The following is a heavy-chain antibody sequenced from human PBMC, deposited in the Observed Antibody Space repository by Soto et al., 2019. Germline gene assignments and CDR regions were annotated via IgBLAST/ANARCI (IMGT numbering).Heavy chain of an antibody. CDR1: GYSFPNYL. V-gene: IGHV5-10-1*01. J-gene: IGHJ6*02. Sequence: GESLKISCKGFGYSFPNYLISWVRPMPGKSLGGMGRIDPSDSYTNYSPSFQGHVTISADKSISTAYLQWSSLKASDTAMYYCARRQGSSPLNYYYCYGMDVWGQGTTVTVSS. CDR2: IDPSDSYT. D-gene: IGHD6-6*01. CDR3: ARRQGSSPLNYYYCYGMDV.